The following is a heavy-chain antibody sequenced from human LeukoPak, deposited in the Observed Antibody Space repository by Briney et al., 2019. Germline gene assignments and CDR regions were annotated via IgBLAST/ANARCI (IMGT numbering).Heavy chain of an antibody. CDR2: INTNTGNP. CDR3: ASYYDYVWGSYPHA. D-gene: IGHD3-16*02. Sequence: ASVKVSCKASGYTFTSYAMNWVRQAPGLGLEWMGWINTNTGNPTYAQGFTGRFVFSLDTSVSTAYLQISSLKAEDTAVYYCASYYDYVWGSYPHACGQGTLVTVSS. V-gene: IGHV7-4-1*02. CDR1: GYTFTSYA. J-gene: IGHJ5*02.